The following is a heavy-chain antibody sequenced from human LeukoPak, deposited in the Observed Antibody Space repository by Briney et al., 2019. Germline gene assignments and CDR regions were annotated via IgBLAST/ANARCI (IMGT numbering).Heavy chain of an antibody. CDR1: GFSFSSHG. D-gene: IGHD6-13*01. Sequence: GGSLRLSCAGSGFSFSSHGINWVRQAPGKGLEWVSGISPSGDITYYTDSVRGRFTISRDNFKNTLSLQVNSLRAEDTALYYCARERGIAAAEEFDYWGQGTLVTVSS. V-gene: IGHV3-23*01. CDR2: ISPSGDIT. CDR3: ARERGIAAAEEFDY. J-gene: IGHJ4*02.